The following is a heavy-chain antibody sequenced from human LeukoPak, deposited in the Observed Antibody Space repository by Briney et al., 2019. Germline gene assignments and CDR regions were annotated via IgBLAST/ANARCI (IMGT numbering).Heavy chain of an antibody. D-gene: IGHD2-2*01. V-gene: IGHV1-18*01. CDR1: GYTFTSYD. CDR2: ISAYSGNT. CDR3: ARGRYCSSTSCSNYSYYYMDV. J-gene: IGHJ6*03. Sequence: ASVKVSCKASGYTFTSYDVNWVRQAPGQGLEWMGWISAYSGNTNYAQKLQGRVTMTTDTSTSTAYMELRSLRSDDTAVYYCARGRYCSSTSCSNYSYYYMDVWGKGTTVTVSS.